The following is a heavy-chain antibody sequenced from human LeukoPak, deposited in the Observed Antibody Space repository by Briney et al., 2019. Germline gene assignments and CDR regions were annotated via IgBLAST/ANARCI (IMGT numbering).Heavy chain of an antibody. CDR2: IYYSGST. CDR3: ARHSPYGDYFDY. V-gene: IGHV4-59*08. D-gene: IGHD4-17*01. CDR1: GGSISSYY. Sequence: SETLSLTCTVSGGSISSYYWSWIRQPPGKGLEWIGYIYYSGSTNYNPSLKSRVTISVDTSKNQFPLKLSSMTAADTAVYYCARHSPYGDYFDYWGQGTLVTVSS. J-gene: IGHJ4*02.